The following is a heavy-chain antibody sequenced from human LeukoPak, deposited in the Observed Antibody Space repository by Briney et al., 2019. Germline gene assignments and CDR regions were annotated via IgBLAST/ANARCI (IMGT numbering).Heavy chain of an antibody. Sequence: SETLSLTCTVSGGSISSYYWSWIRQPPGKGLEWIGFLSHSGTSNDNPSLKSRVTISLDTSKNQFSLKLSSVTAADTAMYFCARMQGPRYFDLWGRGTLVTVSS. CDR2: LSHSGTS. CDR1: GGSISSYY. CDR3: ARMQGPRYFDL. V-gene: IGHV4-59*08. J-gene: IGHJ2*01.